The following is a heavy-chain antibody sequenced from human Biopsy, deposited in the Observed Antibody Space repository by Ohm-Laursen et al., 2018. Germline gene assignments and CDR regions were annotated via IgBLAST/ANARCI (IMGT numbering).Heavy chain of an antibody. CDR2: ISDIGSST. CDR3: AKDQPDLAVVVAAHWYFDL. Sequence: SLRLSCAASGFTFSNYAMTWVRQAPGKGLERVSAISDIGSSTFYSDSVKGRFTISRDNSKKTLYLQMNSLRAEDTAIYYCAKDQPDLAVVVAAHWYFDLWGRGTLVTVSS. J-gene: IGHJ2*01. D-gene: IGHD2-15*01. CDR1: GFTFSNYA. V-gene: IGHV3-23*01.